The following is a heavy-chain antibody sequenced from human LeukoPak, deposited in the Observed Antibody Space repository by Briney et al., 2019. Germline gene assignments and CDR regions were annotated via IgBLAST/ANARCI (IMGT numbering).Heavy chain of an antibody. D-gene: IGHD2-2*01. CDR2: ISGSGGST. V-gene: IGHV3-23*01. CDR1: GSTFSSYA. CDR3: AKDQGIVVVPAAILHFGFDY. J-gene: IGHJ4*02. Sequence: GGSLRLSCAASGSTFSSYAMSWVRQAPGKGLEWVSAISGSGGSTYYADSVKGRFTISRDNSKNTLYLQMNSLRAEDTAVYYCAKDQGIVVVPAAILHFGFDYWGQGTLVTVSS.